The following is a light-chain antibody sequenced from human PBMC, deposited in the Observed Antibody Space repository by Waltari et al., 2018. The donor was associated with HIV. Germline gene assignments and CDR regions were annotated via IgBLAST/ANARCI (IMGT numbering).Light chain of an antibody. CDR1: QTVYNW. CDR2: KAS. CDR3: QQYYSYST. J-gene: IGKJ3*01. Sequence: DIPLTQSPSTVSASVGDRITITCRASQTVYNWLAWYQQRPGKAPKLLIYKASTLESGVPSRFSGSGSGTEFTLIINGLQSDDFATYYCQQYYSYSTFGSGTKVDIK. V-gene: IGKV1-5*03.